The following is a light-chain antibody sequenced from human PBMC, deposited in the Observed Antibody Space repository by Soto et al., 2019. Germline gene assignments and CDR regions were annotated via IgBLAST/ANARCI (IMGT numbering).Light chain of an antibody. Sequence: QMTHSPSSLSASVGDRVTITCQASQDISNYLNWYQHKPGKAPKILIYDASTLETGVPSRFSGSGSGTDFTFTISSLQPEDIATYYCLQFHNLPTFGGGTKVDIK. CDR2: DAS. CDR3: LQFHNLPT. CDR1: QDISNY. V-gene: IGKV1-33*01. J-gene: IGKJ4*01.